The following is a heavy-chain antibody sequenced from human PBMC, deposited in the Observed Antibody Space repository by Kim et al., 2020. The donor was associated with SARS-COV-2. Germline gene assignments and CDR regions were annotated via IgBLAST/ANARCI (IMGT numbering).Heavy chain of an antibody. J-gene: IGHJ4*02. Sequence: SETLSLTCAVYGGSFSGYYWSWIRQPPGKGLEWIGEINHSGSTNYNPSLKSRVTISVDTSKNQFSLKLSSVTAADTAVYYCARGYDYVWGSYRRFDYWGQGTLVTVSS. CDR3: ARGYDYVWGSYRRFDY. D-gene: IGHD3-16*02. CDR2: INHSGST. V-gene: IGHV4-34*01. CDR1: GGSFSGYY.